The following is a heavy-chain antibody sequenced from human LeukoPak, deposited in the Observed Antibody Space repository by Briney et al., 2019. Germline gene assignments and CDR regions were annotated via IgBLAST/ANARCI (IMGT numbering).Heavy chain of an antibody. CDR1: GYTFTSYD. CDR2: MNPNSGNT. J-gene: IGHJ4*02. CDR3: ARGKKRWLQHYYFDY. Sequence: ASVKVSCKASGYTFTSYDINWVRQATGQGLEWMGWMNPNSGNTGYAQKFQGRVTITRNTSISTAYMELSSLRSEDTAVYCCARGKKRWLQHYYFDYWGQGTLVTVSS. D-gene: IGHD5-24*01. V-gene: IGHV1-8*01.